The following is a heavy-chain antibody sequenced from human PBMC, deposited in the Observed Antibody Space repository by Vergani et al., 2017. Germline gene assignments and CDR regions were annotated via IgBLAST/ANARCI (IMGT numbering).Heavy chain of an antibody. CDR3: ARDLRLLYNRFDS. J-gene: IGHJ5*01. CDR1: GFTFNQYG. V-gene: IGHV3-33*01. CDR2: TWYDGNNK. D-gene: IGHD1-14*01. Sequence: QVQLVESGGGVVQPGRSLRLSCAASGFTFNQYGMHWVRQAPGKGLEWVAVTWYDGNNKQYADSVKGRFTISRDNSKSTMYLQMNSLRYEDTGVYYCARDLRLLYNRFDSWGQGTLVTVSS.